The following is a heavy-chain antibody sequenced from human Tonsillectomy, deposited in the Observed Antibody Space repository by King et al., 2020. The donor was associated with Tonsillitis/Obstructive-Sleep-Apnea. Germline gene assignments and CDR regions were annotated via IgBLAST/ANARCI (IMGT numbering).Heavy chain of an antibody. Sequence: VQLVESGGGVVQPGRSLRLSCAASGFTFSSYGMHWVRQAPGKGLEWVAGIWYDGSNKYYADSVKGRFTISRDNSKNTLYLQMNSLRAEDTAVYYCAREGVILTGYFDYWGQGTLVTVSS. V-gene: IGHV3-33*01. CDR2: IWYDGSNK. J-gene: IGHJ4*02. D-gene: IGHD3-16*02. CDR3: AREGVILTGYFDY. CDR1: GFTFSSYG.